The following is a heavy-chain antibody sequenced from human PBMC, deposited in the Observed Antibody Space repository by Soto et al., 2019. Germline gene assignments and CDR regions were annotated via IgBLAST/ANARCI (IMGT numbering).Heavy chain of an antibody. D-gene: IGHD3-10*01. Sequence: QVQVVQSGAEVKKPGASVKVSCKASGYTFTSYGISWVRQAPGQGLEWMGGINGYNGNANYAQRFQGRLTVTTDLSSSTVYMELRSQRADDTAMYYCARDSGSGSSYHWFDPWGQGTLVTVAS. J-gene: IGHJ5*02. CDR1: GYTFTSYG. V-gene: IGHV1-18*01. CDR2: INGYNGNA. CDR3: ARDSGSGSSYHWFDP.